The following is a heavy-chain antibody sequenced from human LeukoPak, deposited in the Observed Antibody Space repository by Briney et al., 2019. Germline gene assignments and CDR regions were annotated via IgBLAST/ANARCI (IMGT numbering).Heavy chain of an antibody. CDR1: GDSISSGPYY. V-gene: IGHV4-39*01. CDR3: AGHRLTIFGVVTNWFDP. Sequence: PSETLSLTCTVSGDSISSGPYYWGWIRQPPGKGLEWIGTIHHDMRTFYNPSLKSRVAISLDTSKNQFSLKLSSVTAADTALYYCAGHRLTIFGVVTNWFDPWGQGTLVTVSS. CDR2: IHHDMRT. J-gene: IGHJ5*02. D-gene: IGHD3-3*01.